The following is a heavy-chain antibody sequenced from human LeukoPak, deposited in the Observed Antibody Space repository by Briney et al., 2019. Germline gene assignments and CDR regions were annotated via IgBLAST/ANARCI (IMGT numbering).Heavy chain of an antibody. V-gene: IGHV4-39*07. J-gene: IGHJ4*02. CDR2: IYYSGST. D-gene: IGHD2-2*01. Sequence: PSETLSLTCTVSGGSISSSSYYWGWIRQPPGKGLEWIGTIYYSGSTYYNPSLKSRVTISVDRSKNQFSLKLSSVTAADTAVYYCARAELLLSYFDYWGQGTLVTVSS. CDR1: GGSISSSSYY. CDR3: ARAELLLSYFDY.